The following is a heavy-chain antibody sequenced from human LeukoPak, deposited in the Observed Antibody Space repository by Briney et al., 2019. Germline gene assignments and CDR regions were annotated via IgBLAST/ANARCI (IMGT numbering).Heavy chain of an antibody. D-gene: IGHD3-9*01. J-gene: IGHJ4*02. CDR1: GYTFTSYG. CDR3: ARVHYDILTGYSYFDY. Sequence: ASVKVSCKASGYTFTSYGISWVRQGPGQGLEWMGRISAYNDNTNYAQKLQGRVTMTTDTSTSTAYMELRSLRSDDTAVYYCARVHYDILTGYSYFDYWGQGTLVTVSS. CDR2: ISAYNDNT. V-gene: IGHV1-18*01.